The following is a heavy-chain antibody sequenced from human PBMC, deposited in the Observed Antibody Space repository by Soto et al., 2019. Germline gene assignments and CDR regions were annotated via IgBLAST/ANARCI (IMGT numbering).Heavy chain of an antibody. CDR3: ANYVSTSPAGWFDP. Sequence: QITLNESGPTLVKPTQTLTLTCTFSGLSLSTSGEAVGWIRQPPGKALEWLALIYWDDDKRYNPTLKPSLTITKDTSKNQVVLTLTNMDPVDTATYYCANYVSTSPAGWFDPWGQGILVTVSS. CDR2: IYWDDDK. CDR1: GLSLSTSGEA. D-gene: IGHD3-10*02. V-gene: IGHV2-5*02. J-gene: IGHJ5*02.